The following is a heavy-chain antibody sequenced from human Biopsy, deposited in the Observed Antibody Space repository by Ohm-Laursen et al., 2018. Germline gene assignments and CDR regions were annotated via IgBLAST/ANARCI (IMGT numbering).Heavy chain of an antibody. D-gene: IGHD1-26*01. CDR1: GYTFTSHD. V-gene: IGHV1-8*01. CDR3: ARWETTLGRSLDS. Sequence: GASVKVSCNASGYTFTSHDINWVRQATGQGLEWMGWMSPNTGNTVYAQRFQDRVTMTSDTSTGTAYMGLTSLTSDDTAVYFCARWETTLGRSLDSWGQGTLVAVSS. J-gene: IGHJ4*02. CDR2: MSPNTGNT.